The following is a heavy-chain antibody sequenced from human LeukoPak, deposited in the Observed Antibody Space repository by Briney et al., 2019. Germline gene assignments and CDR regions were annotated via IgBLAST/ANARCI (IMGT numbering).Heavy chain of an antibody. CDR2: IYYSGST. D-gene: IGHD6-13*01. CDR1: GGSISSGGYY. J-gene: IGHJ4*02. Sequence: SETLSLTCTVSGGSISSGGYYWSWIRQPPGKGLEWIGYIYYSGSTNYNPSLKSRVTISVDTSKNQFSLKLSSVTAADTAVYYCARGAGQTLYWGQGTLVTVSS. CDR3: ARGAGQTLY. V-gene: IGHV4-61*08.